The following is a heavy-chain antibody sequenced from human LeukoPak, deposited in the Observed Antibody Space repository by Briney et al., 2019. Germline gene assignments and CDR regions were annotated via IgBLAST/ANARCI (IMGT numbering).Heavy chain of an antibody. CDR2: INHSGST. Sequence: SETLSLTCAVYGGSFSGYYWSWIRQPPGKGLEWIEEINHSGSTNYNPSLKSPVTISVDTSKNQFSLKLSSVTAADTAVYYCARSHKQWLVRGPYYYYMDVWGKGTTVTVS. CDR3: ARSHKQWLVRGPYYYYMDV. D-gene: IGHD6-19*01. CDR1: GGSFSGYY. V-gene: IGHV4-34*01. J-gene: IGHJ6*03.